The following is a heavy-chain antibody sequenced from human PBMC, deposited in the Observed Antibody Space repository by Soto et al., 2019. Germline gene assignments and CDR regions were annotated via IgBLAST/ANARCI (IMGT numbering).Heavy chain of an antibody. CDR1: GFSLSTSGVG. D-gene: IGHD2-15*01. CDR2: IYWDDDK. CDR3: AHRRDRRDDWFDP. J-gene: IGHJ5*02. V-gene: IGHV2-5*02. Sequence: QITLKESGPTLVKPTQTLTLTCNLSGFSLSTSGVGVGWIRQPPGKALEWLALIYWDDDKRYSPSLKSRLTITKDTSKNQVVLTITNVNPVDTATYYCAHRRDRRDDWFDPWGQGTLVTVSS.